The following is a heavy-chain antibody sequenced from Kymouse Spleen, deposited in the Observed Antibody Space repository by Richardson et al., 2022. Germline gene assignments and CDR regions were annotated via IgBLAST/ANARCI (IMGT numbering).Heavy chain of an antibody. CDR2: INHSGST. CDR3: ARSYYYGSGSHYGMDV. V-gene: IGHV4-34*01. D-gene: IGHD3-10*01. Sequence: QVQLQQWGAGLLKPSETLSLTCAVYGGSFSGYYWSWIRQPPGKGLEWIGEINHSGSTNYNPSLKSRVTISVDTSKNQFSLKLSSVTAADTAVYYCARSYYYGSGSHYGMDVWGQGTTVTVSS. CDR1: GGSFSGYY. J-gene: IGHJ6*02.